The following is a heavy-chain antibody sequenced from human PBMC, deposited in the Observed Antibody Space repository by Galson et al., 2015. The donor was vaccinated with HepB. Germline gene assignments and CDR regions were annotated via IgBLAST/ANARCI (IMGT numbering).Heavy chain of an antibody. CDR2: ISGTRDII. J-gene: IGHJ5*02. CDR3: ARTKTGGPFDP. V-gene: IGHV3-48*03. Sequence: SLRLSCAASGFTFNTYAMHWVRQAPGKGLDWLSFISGTRDIIYYVDSVKGRFTISRDNAKNSLFLQMDSLRAEDTAIYYCARTKTGGPFDPWGQGTLVTVSS. D-gene: IGHD4-23*01. CDR1: GFTFNTYA.